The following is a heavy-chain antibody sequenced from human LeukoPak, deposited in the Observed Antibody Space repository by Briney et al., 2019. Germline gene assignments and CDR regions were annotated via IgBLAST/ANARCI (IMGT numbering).Heavy chain of an antibody. CDR1: GYTFTSYD. V-gene: IGHV1-8*01. CDR2: MNPNSGNT. Sequence: GASVKVSCKASGYTFTSYDINWVRQATGQGLEWMGWMNPNSGNTGYAQKFQGRVTMTRNTSISTAYMELSSLRSEDTAVYYCARQMVRGMEDYYYYYYMDVWGKGTTVTVSS. J-gene: IGHJ6*03. CDR3: ARQMVRGMEDYYYYYYMDV. D-gene: IGHD3-10*01.